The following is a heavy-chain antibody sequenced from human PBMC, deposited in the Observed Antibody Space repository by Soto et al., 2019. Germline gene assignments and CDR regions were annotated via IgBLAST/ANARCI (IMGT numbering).Heavy chain of an antibody. D-gene: IGHD5-12*01. CDR2: IHPGDSDT. J-gene: IGHJ5*02. Sequence: PGESLKISCKGSGYSFTTYWIGWVRQMPGRGLEWMGIIHPGDSDTRYSPSFQGQVSISVDKSISTTSLYWSSLKASDTAIYYCARVNVVTTNNNWLDTWGQGTLDTVSS. V-gene: IGHV5-51*01. CDR1: GYSFTTYW. CDR3: ARVNVVTTNNNWLDT.